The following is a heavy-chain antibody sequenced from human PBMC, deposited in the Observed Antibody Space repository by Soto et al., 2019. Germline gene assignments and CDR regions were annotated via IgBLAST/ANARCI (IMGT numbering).Heavy chain of an antibody. D-gene: IGHD2-15*01. CDR3: ARDVGERYCSGGSCRLNCFDP. J-gene: IGHJ5*02. CDR1: GGSVSSGSYY. V-gene: IGHV4-61*01. Sequence: PSETLSLTCTVSGGSVSSGSYYWSWIRQPPGKGLEWIGYIYYSGSTNYNPSLKSRVTISVDTSKNQFSLKLSSVTAADTAVYYCARDVGERYCSGGSCRLNCFDPWGQGTLVTSPQ. CDR2: IYYSGST.